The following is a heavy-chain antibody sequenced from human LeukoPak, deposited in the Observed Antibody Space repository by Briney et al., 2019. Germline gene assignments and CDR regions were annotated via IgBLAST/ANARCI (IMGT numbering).Heavy chain of an antibody. V-gene: IGHV3-21*01. CDR1: GLTFSSYA. CDR2: ISSSSSYI. Sequence: GGSLRLSCAASGLTFSSYALTWVRQAPGKGLGWVSSISSSSSYIYYADSVKGRFTISRDNAKNSLYLQMNSLRAEDTAVCYCARDVGGSWGGYWGQGTLVTVSS. D-gene: IGHD2-15*01. CDR3: ARDVGGSWGGY. J-gene: IGHJ4*02.